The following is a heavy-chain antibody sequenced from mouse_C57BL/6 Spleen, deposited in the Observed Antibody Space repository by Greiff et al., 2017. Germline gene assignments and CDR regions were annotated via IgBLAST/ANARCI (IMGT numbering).Heavy chain of an antibody. D-gene: IGHD1-1*01. CDR3: ARNYYGSSYDYAMDY. CDR1: GYSFTDYN. J-gene: IGHJ4*01. Sequence: EVKLMESGPELVKPGASVKISCKASGYSFTDYNMNWVKQSNGKSLEWIGVINPNYGTTSYNQKFKGKATLTVEQSSSTAYMQLNSLTSEDSAVYYCARNYYGSSYDYAMDYWGQGTSVTVSS. CDR2: INPNYGTT. V-gene: IGHV1-39*01.